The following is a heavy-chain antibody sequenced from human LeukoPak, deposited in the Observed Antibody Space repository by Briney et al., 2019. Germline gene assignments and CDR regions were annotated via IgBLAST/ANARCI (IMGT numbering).Heavy chain of an antibody. CDR3: ARDIEYSSGWYGY. J-gene: IGHJ4*02. D-gene: IGHD6-19*01. CDR2: INPNSGGT. CDR1: GYTFTGYY. V-gene: IGHV1-2*02. Sequence: ASVKVSRKASGYTFTGYYMHWVRQAPGQGLEWMGWINPNSGGTNYAQKFQGRVTMTRDTSISTAYMELSRLRSDDTAVYYCARDIEYSSGWYGYWGQGTLVTVSS.